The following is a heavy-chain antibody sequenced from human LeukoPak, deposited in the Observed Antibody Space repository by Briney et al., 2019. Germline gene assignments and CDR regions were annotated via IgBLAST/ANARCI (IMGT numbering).Heavy chain of an antibody. CDR3: AREVRSLSAHQYYYGSGTTLDWFDP. J-gene: IGHJ5*02. D-gene: IGHD3-10*01. Sequence: GASVKVSCKASGYTFTSNYMHWVRQAPGQGLEWMGIINPSGGSTSYAQKFQGRVTMTRDTSTSTVYMELSSLRSEDTAVYYCAREVRSLSAHQYYYGSGTTLDWFDPWGQGTLVTVSS. V-gene: IGHV1-46*03. CDR2: INPSGGST. CDR1: GYTFTSNY.